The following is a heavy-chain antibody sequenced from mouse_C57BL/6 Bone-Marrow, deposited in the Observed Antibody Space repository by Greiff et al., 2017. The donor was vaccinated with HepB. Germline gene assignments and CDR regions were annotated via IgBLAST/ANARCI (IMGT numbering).Heavy chain of an antibody. Sequence: QVQLQQSGAELVRPGASVTLSCKASGYTFTDYEMHWVKQTPVHGLEWIGAIDPETGGTAYNQKFKGKAILTADKSSSTAYMELRSLTSEDSAVYYCTRWDTPQGYWGQGTTLTVSS. CDR1: GYTFTDYE. V-gene: IGHV1-15*01. CDR2: IDPETGGT. D-gene: IGHD4-1*01. J-gene: IGHJ2*01. CDR3: TRWDTPQGY.